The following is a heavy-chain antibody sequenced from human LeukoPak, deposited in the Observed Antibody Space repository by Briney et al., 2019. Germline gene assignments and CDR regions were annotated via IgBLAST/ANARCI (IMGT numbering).Heavy chain of an antibody. CDR1: GGSISSYY. CDR2: IYYSGST. V-gene: IGHV4-59*12. J-gene: IGHJ5*02. D-gene: IGHD3-10*01. CDR3: ARDSDYGSGIFDP. Sequence: SETLSLTCTVSGGSISSYYWSWIRQPPGKGLEWIGYIYYSGSTNYNPSLKSRVTISVDTSKNQFSLKLSSVTAADTAVYYCARDSDYGSGIFDPWGQGTLVTVSS.